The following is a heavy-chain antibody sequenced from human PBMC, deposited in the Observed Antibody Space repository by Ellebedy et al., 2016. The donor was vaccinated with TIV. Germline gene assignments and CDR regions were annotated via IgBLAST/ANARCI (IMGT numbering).Heavy chain of an antibody. CDR1: GGTFSSYA. Sequence: AASVKVSCKASGGTFSSYAISWVRQAPGQGLEWMGRIIPILGIANYAQKFQGRVTITADKSTSTAYMELSSLRSEDTAVYYCASLDYGVVVQIDYWGQGTLVTVSS. V-gene: IGHV1-69*04. CDR3: ASLDYGVVVQIDY. CDR2: IIPILGIA. D-gene: IGHD4/OR15-4a*01. J-gene: IGHJ4*02.